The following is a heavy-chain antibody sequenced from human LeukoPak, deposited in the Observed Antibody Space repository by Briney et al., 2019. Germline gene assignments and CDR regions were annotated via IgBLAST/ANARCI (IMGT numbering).Heavy chain of an antibody. D-gene: IGHD4-17*01. Sequence: ASVKVSCKASGYTFTSYYMHWVRQAPGQGLEWMGIINPSGGSTSYAQKFQGRVTMTRDTSTSTVYMELSSLRSEDTAVYYCARGTTVTVTPRNDASDIWGQGTMVTVSS. V-gene: IGHV1-46*01. CDR3: ARGTTVTVTPRNDASDI. CDR1: GYTFTSYY. CDR2: INPSGGST. J-gene: IGHJ3*02.